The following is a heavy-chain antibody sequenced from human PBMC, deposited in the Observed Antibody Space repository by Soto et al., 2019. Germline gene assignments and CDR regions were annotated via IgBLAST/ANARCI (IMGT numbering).Heavy chain of an antibody. CDR1: GFTFDDYA. Sequence: EVQLVESGGGLVQPGRSLRLSCAASGFTFDDYAMHWVRQAPGKGLEWVSGISWNSGSIGYADSVKGRFTISRDNAKNSLYLQMNSLRTEDTALYYCAKVRVMDCHHGMDVWGQGTTVTVSS. CDR2: ISWNSGSI. D-gene: IGHD3-16*01. V-gene: IGHV3-9*01. J-gene: IGHJ6*02. CDR3: AKVRVMDCHHGMDV.